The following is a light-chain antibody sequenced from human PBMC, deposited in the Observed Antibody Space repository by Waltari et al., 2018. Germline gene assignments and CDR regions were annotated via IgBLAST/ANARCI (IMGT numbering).Light chain of an antibody. V-gene: IGLV2-14*01. CDR1: SSHVGGFNS. J-gene: IGLJ1*01. CDR2: EVS. CDR3: SSFTSSSVYV. Sequence: QSALTQPASVSGSPGQSIPIPCTGTSSHVGGFNSASWYQQHPGKAPQLMIYEVSNRPSGVSSRFSGSKSGNTASLTISGLQAEDESDYYCSSFTSSSVYVFGTGTKVTVL.